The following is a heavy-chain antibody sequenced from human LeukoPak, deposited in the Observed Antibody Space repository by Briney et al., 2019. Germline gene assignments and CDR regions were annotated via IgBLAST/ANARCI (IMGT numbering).Heavy chain of an antibody. CDR1: GGSFSGYY. Sequence: PSETLSLTCAVYGGSFSGYYWSWIRQPPGKGLEWIGEINHSGSTNYKPSLKSRVTIDTSKNQFSLKLSSVPAADTAVYYCARHSSSWSPGPDYWGQGTLVIVSS. V-gene: IGHV4-34*01. D-gene: IGHD6-13*01. CDR3: ARHSSSWSPGPDY. CDR2: INHSGST. J-gene: IGHJ4*02.